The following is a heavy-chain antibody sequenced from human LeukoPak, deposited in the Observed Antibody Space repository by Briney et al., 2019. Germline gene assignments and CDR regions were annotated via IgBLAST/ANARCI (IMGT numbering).Heavy chain of an antibody. CDR3: TANRDGYNTVDY. CDR1: GFTFSGSA. J-gene: IGHJ4*02. D-gene: IGHD5-24*01. Sequence: GGPLTLSCAVSGFTFSGSAMHWVRQASGKGLEWVGRIRSEANSYATAYPASVKGRFTISRDDSKNTAYLQMNSLKIEDTAVYYCTANRDGYNTVDYWGQGTLVTVSS. V-gene: IGHV3-73*01. CDR2: IRSEANSYAT.